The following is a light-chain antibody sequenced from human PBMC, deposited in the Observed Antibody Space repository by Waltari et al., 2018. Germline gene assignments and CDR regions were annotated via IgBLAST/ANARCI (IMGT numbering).Light chain of an antibody. CDR3: SSYTSSSTLV. CDR1: SSDVGGYNY. V-gene: IGLV2-14*01. Sequence: QSALTQPASVSGSPGQSITISCTGTSSDVGGYNYVSWYQQHPGKAPQLMIYEVSNRPSGVSNRFAGSKSGNTASRTISGLQAEDEADYYCSSYTSSSTLVFGGGTKLTVL. CDR2: EVS. J-gene: IGLJ3*02.